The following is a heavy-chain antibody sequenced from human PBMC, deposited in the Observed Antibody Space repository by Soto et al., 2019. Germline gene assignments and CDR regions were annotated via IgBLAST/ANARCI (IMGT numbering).Heavy chain of an antibody. Sequence: PSETLSLTCAVSDGSISSGGYSRSWIRQPPGKGLEWIGYFYYSGSTNYNPTLKSRVTISVDTSKNQFSLKLRSVTVADTDVYYRARGGYPSIDYWGQGTRVNVSS. D-gene: IGHD5-12*01. CDR3: ARGGYPSIDY. CDR1: DGSISSGGYS. J-gene: IGHJ4*02. V-gene: IGHV4-61*08. CDR2: FYYSGST.